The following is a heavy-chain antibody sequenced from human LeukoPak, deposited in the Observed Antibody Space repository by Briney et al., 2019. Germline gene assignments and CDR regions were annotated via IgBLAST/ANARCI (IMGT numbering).Heavy chain of an antibody. CDR2: ISSSGSTI. CDR1: GFTFSDYY. V-gene: IGHV3-11*01. CDR3: AREGTFGVVIRSPYYGMDV. D-gene: IGHD3-3*01. Sequence: KPGGSLRLSCAASGFTFSDYYMSWIRQAPGKGLEWVSYISSSGSTIYYADSVKGRFTISRDNAKNSLYLQMNSLRAEDTAVYYCAREGTFGVVIRSPYYGMDVWGQGTTVTVSS. J-gene: IGHJ6*02.